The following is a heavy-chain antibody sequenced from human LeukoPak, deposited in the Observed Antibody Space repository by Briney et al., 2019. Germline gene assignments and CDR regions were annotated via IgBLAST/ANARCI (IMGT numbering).Heavy chain of an antibody. CDR3: AREEVLYYFGY. CDR2: IYYSGST. CDR1: GGSISSYY. V-gene: IGHV4-59*01. Sequence: PSETLSLTCSVSGGSISSYYWSWIRQPPGKGLEWIGYIYYSGSTNYNPSLKSRVTISVDTSKNQLSLKLSSVTAADTAVYYCAREEVLYYFGYWGQGTLVTVSS. D-gene: IGHD2-15*01. J-gene: IGHJ4*02.